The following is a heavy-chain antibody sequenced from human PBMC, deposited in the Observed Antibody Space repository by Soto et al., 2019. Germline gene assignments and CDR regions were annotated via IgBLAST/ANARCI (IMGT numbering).Heavy chain of an antibody. CDR2: IHWNDDK. J-gene: IGHJ4*02. V-gene: IGHV2-5*01. CDR1: GFSLSTSGVG. CDR3: AQDYSSSASFHY. Sequence: QITLKESGPTLVKPTQTLTLTCTFSGFSLSTSGVGVGWIHQPPGKALEWLALIHWNDDKRYSPSLKRRLTVTKDTSKNQVVLTMANMDPVDTATYYCAQDYSSSASFHYWDQGTLVTVSS. D-gene: IGHD6-6*01.